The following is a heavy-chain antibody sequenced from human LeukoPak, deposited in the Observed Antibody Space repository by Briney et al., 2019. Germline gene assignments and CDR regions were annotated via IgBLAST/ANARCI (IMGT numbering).Heavy chain of an antibody. CDR2: IYYSGST. CDR1: GGSISSGNYY. Sequence: PSQTLSLTCTVSGGSISSGNYYWSWIRQHPGKGLEWIGYIYYSGSTYYNPSLKSRVTISVDTSKNQFSLKLSSVTAADTAVYYCARGNYGDYDDGGSYFDYWGQGTLVTVSS. V-gene: IGHV4-31*03. J-gene: IGHJ4*02. CDR3: ARGNYGDYDDGGSYFDY. D-gene: IGHD4-17*01.